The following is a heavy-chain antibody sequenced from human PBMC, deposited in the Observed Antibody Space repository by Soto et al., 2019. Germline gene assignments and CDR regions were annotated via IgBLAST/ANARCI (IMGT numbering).Heavy chain of an antibody. J-gene: IGHJ4*02. D-gene: IGHD1-1*01. Sequence: PSETLSLTCAVYGGSFSGYYWSWIRQPPGKGLEWIGEINHSGSTNYIPSLKSRVTISVDTSKNQFSLKLSSVTAADTAVYYCASFPVPVRYFDYWGQGTLVTVSS. V-gene: IGHV4-34*01. CDR1: GGSFSGYY. CDR3: ASFPVPVRYFDY. CDR2: INHSGST.